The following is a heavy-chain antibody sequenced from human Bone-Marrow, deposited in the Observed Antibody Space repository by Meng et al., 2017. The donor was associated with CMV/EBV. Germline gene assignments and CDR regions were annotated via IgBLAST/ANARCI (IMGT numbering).Heavy chain of an antibody. D-gene: IGHD2-21*01. CDR2: ISSSSSYI. Sequence: GESLKISCAASGFTFSDYYMNWVRQAPGKGLEWVSSISSSSSYIYYADSVKGRFTISRDNAKNSLYLQMNSLRAEDTAVYYCASEGCGGDCYSFRSFYYYHGMDVWGQGTTVTVSS. CDR3: ASEGCGGDCYSFRSFYYYHGMDV. J-gene: IGHJ6*02. V-gene: IGHV3-21*01. CDR1: GFTFSDYY.